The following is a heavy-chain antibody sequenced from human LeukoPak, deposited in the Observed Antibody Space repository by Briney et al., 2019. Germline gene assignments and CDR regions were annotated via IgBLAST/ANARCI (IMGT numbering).Heavy chain of an antibody. V-gene: IGHV3-48*04. CDR3: ARDGSSWYSSYYFDY. CDR2: IGSSSSTI. Sequence: GGSLRLSCAASGFTFSSYSMNWVRQAPGKGLEWVSYIGSSSSTIYYADSVKGRFTISRDNAKNSLYLQMNSLRAEDTAVYYCARDGSSWYSSYYFDYWGQEAPVTVSS. CDR1: GFTFSSYS. J-gene: IGHJ4*02. D-gene: IGHD6-13*01.